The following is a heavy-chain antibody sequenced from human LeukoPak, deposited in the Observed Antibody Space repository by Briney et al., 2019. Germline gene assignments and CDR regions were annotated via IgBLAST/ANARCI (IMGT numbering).Heavy chain of an antibody. CDR2: IYYRGST. CDR3: ARTGDSSGYYRNAIDY. V-gene: IGHV4-39*07. Sequence: SETLSLTCTVSGGSISSSSYYWGWIRQPPGKGLEWIGSIYYRGSTYYNPSLRSRITLSLDTSRSQFSLNLSSVTAADTAVYYCARTGDSSGYYRNAIDYWGQGTLVTVSS. J-gene: IGHJ4*02. CDR1: GGSISSSSYY. D-gene: IGHD3-22*01.